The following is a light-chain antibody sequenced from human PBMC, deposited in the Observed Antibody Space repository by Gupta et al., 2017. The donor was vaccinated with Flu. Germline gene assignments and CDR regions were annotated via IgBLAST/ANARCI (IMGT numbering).Light chain of an antibody. CDR2: GVS. Sequence: EIVLTQSPGTLSLSPGERATLSCRASQSVSSSYLAWYQQKPGQSPRLLIYGVSSRATGIPDRFSGSGSGTDFTLTISRLEPEDVAVYYCKQYGSSPRTFGQGTKVEIK. CDR3: KQYGSSPRT. CDR1: QSVSSSY. V-gene: IGKV3-20*01. J-gene: IGKJ1*01.